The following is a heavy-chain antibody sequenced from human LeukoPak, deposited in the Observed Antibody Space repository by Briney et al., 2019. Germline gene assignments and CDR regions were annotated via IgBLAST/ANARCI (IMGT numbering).Heavy chain of an antibody. CDR3: ARLVTGTTVINSGWFDP. CDR1: GFTVSSNY. V-gene: IGHV3-66*04. Sequence: TGGSLRPSCAASGFTVSSNYMTWVRQAPGKGLEWVSVIYSGGNTYYADSVKGRFTISRDNSRNTLSLQMNTLRAEDTAVYYCARLVTGTTVINSGWFDPWGQGTLVTVSS. D-gene: IGHD4-23*01. J-gene: IGHJ5*02. CDR2: IYSGGNT.